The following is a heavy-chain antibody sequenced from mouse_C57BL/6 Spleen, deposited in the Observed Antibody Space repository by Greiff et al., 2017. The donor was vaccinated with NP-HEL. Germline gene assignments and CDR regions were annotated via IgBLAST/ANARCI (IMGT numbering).Heavy chain of an antibody. CDR1: GFTFSSYA. J-gene: IGHJ4*01. V-gene: IGHV5-4*03. Sequence: DVKLVESGGGLVKPGGSLKLSCAASGFTFSSYAMSWVRQTPEKRLEWVATISDGGSYTYYPDNVKGRFTISRDNAKNNLYLQMSHLKSEDTAMYYCAYLPSMDYWGQGTSVTVSS. CDR3: AYLPSMDY. CDR2: ISDGGSYT. D-gene: IGHD2-1*01.